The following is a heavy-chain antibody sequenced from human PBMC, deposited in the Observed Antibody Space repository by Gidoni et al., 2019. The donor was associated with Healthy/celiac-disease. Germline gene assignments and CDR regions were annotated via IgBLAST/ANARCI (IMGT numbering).Heavy chain of an antibody. CDR2: ISSSSSYI. CDR1: GFTFSSYS. J-gene: IGHJ3*02. Sequence: EVQLVESGGGLVKPGGSLRLSCAASGFTFSSYSMNWVRQAPGKGLEWVSSISSSSSYIYYADSVKGRFTISRDNAKNSLYLQMNSLRAEDTAVYYCAREPPPPYCSSTSCYGLGAFDIWGQGTMVTVSS. V-gene: IGHV3-21*01. CDR3: AREPPPPYCSSTSCYGLGAFDI. D-gene: IGHD2-2*01.